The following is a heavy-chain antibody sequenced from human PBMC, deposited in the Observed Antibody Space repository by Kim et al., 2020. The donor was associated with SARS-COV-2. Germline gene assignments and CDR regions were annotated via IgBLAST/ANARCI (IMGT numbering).Heavy chain of an antibody. CDR3: ARALVRSSSSFDP. J-gene: IGHJ5*02. D-gene: IGHD6-6*01. V-gene: IGHV1-2*02. Sequence: YAQKFQGRVTMTRDTSNSTAYMELSRLRSDDTAVYYCARALVRSSSSFDPWGQGTLVTVSS.